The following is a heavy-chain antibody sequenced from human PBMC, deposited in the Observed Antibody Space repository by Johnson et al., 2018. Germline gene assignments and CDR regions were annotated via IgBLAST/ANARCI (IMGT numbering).Heavy chain of an antibody. CDR1: GFTFSNYG. D-gene: IGHD4-11*01. CDR2: ISYDGTNK. Sequence: QVQLVESGGGVVRPGGSLRLSCAASGFTFSNYGMHWVRQAPGKGLEWVAVISYDGTNKYYADSVKGRFTISRDNSKNTLYPKMNSLRAEDTAGYYCARDASRDYPDALDIGGQGTMVTVSS. CDR3: ARDASRDYPDALDI. V-gene: IGHV3-30*03. J-gene: IGHJ3*02.